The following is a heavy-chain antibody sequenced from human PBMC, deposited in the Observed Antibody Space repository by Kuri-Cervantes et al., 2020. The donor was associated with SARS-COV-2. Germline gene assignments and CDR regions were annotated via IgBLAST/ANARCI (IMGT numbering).Heavy chain of an antibody. CDR2: INHSGST. V-gene: IGHV4-38-2*02. D-gene: IGHD3-9*01. J-gene: IGHJ6*03. CDR3: AGSRKYYDILTGYYIPVYYYYMDV. Sequence: SETLSLTCTVSGYSISSGYYWGWIRQPPGKGLEWIGEINHSGSTNYNPSLKSRVTISVDTSKNQFSLKLSSVTAADTAVYYCAGSRKYYDILTGYYIPVYYYYMDVWGKGTTVTVSS. CDR1: GYSISSGYY.